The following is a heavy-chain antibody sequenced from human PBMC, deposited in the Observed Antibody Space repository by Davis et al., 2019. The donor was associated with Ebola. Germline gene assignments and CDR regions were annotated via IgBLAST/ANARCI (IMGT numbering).Heavy chain of an antibody. D-gene: IGHD2-2*01. J-gene: IGHJ4*02. CDR3: AKVDCGSAGCKLIHY. CDR2: ITDSGDNT. V-gene: IGHV3-23*01. Sequence: PGGSLRLSCATSGFTFTSYAMSWVRQAPGRGLEWVSSITDSGDNTFSADSVKGRFNISRDNSKNTLYLQMNSLRAEETAVYYSAKVDCGSAGCKLIHYWGQGALVTVSS. CDR1: GFTFTSYA.